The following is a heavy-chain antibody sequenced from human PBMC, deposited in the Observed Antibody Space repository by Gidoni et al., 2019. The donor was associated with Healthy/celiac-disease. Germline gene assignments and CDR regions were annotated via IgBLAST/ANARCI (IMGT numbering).Heavy chain of an antibody. V-gene: IGHV3-30*03. Sequence: QVKLVESGGGVVQPGRSLRLSCAGAGFTFSSYGMHGVRQAPGKGLEWVAVISYAGRNKHYADSVKGRFTISRDNSKNTLYLQMNSLRVEDTAVYYCARDSDDYGDYWGQGTLVTVSS. CDR2: ISYAGRNK. CDR3: ARDSDDYGDY. CDR1: GFTFSSYG. J-gene: IGHJ4*02.